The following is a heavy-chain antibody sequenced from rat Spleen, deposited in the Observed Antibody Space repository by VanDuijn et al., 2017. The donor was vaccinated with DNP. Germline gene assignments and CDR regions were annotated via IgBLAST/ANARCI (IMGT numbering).Heavy chain of an antibody. CDR2: ITSSGST. Sequence: EVQLQESGSGLVKPSQSLSLTCSVTGYSITSNYWGWIRKFPGNKMEWIGHITSSGSTTYNPSLKSRVSITRDTSKNQFFLQLTSVTTEDTATYYCARWSLYFDYWGQGVMVTVSS. CDR3: ARWSLYFDY. CDR1: GYSITSNY. V-gene: IGHV3-1*01. J-gene: IGHJ2*01.